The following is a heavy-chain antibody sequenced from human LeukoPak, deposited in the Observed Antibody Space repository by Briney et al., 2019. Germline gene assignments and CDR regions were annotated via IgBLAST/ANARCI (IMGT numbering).Heavy chain of an antibody. CDR2: TSGSGGST. CDR1: GFTFSSYA. V-gene: IGHV3-23*01. D-gene: IGHD2-2*02. J-gene: IGHJ6*03. CDR3: AKVWGDIVVVPAAIKGPYYYYYMDV. Sequence: PGGSLRLSCAASGFTFSSYAMSWVRQAPGKGLEWVSATSGSGGSTYYADSVKGRFTISRDNSKNTLYLQMNGLRAEDAAVYYCAKVWGDIVVVPAAIKGPYYYYYMDVWGKGTTVTVSS.